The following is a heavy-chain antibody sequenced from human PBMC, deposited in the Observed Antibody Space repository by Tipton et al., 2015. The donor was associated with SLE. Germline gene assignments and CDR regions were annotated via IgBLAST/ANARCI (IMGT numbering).Heavy chain of an antibody. D-gene: IGHD6-13*01. CDR3: ARVSAAGTPDAFDI. V-gene: IGHV4-61*08. CDR1: GGSISSGGYY. CDR2: IYYSGST. Sequence: TLSLTCTVSGGSISSGGYYWGWIRQHPGKGLEWIGFIYYSGSTNYNPSLKSRVTISVDTSKNQFSLKLSSVTAADTAVYYCARVSAAGTPDAFDIWGQGTMVTVSS. J-gene: IGHJ3*02.